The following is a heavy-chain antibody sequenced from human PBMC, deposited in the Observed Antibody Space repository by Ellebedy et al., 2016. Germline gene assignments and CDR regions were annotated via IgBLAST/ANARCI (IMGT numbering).Heavy chain of an antibody. Sequence: SGPTLVXPTQTLTLTCSFSGFSLRRSGVGVAWIRQSPGKALEWLTYIDWDESMAYSPSLRTRLTVTKDTSRNRVVLTLTDVDATDTATYFCARVRRYRHRNQMNVRFDAWGPGILVTVSS. D-gene: IGHD3-16*02. CDR2: IDWDESM. CDR1: GFSLRRSGVG. J-gene: IGHJ5*02. V-gene: IGHV2-5*02. CDR3: ARVRRYRHRNQMNVRFDA.